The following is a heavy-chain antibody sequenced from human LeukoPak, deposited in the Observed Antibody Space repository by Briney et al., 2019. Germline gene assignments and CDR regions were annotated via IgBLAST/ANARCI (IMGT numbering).Heavy chain of an antibody. CDR3: ASNVAGSSFDN. V-gene: IGHV4-59*08. Sequence: SETLSLTCTVSGGSISDYYWTWIRQPPGKGLGWIGYFHYSGNTNYNPSLKSRVTMSVDTSKRQISLKLSSVTAADTAVYYCASNVAGSSFDNWGQGTLVTVSS. J-gene: IGHJ4*02. CDR1: GGSISDYY. CDR2: FHYSGNT. D-gene: IGHD6-19*01.